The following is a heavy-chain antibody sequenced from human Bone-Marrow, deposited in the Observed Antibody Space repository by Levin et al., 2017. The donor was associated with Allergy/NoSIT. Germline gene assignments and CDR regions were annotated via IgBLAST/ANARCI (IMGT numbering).Heavy chain of an antibody. CDR3: ARASMSFGGAIPETYTFAA. Sequence: PSETLSLTCTVSGDSISSDEDYWSWIRQPPGTGLEWIGFVYYSGSTYYNPSLRSRLSISKDTSKNQFSLKLNSVTAADTAVYYCARASMSFGGAIPETYTFAAWGQGTMVTVSS. CDR2: VYYSGST. J-gene: IGHJ3*01. V-gene: IGHV4-30-4*01. CDR1: GDSISSDEDY. D-gene: IGHD3-16*01.